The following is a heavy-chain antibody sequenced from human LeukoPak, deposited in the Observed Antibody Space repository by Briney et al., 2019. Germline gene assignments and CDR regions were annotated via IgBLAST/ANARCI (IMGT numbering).Heavy chain of an antibody. CDR1: GFTFSNYA. D-gene: IGHD6-25*01. CDR2: ISYDGSNK. J-gene: IGHJ3*02. CDR3: ARRHDGFDI. V-gene: IGHV3-30-3*01. Sequence: PGGSLRLSCAASGFTFSNYAIHWDRQAPGKGLEWVAIISYDGSNKNYAGSVKGRFTISRDNSKNSLYLQINSLRPEDTAVYYCARRHDGFDIWGQGTMVTVSS.